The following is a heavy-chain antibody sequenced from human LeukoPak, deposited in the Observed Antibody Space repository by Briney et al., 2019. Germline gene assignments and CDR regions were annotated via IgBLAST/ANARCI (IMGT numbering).Heavy chain of an antibody. J-gene: IGHJ3*02. D-gene: IGHD4-17*01. CDR1: GYTFTSYY. CDR2: INPSGGST. V-gene: IGHV1-46*01. Sequence: ASVMVSCKASGYTFTSYYMHWVRQAPGQGLEWMGIINPSGGSTSYAQKFQGRVTMTRGTSTSTVYMELSSLRSEDTAVYYCAREPNYGDYAGGDAFDIWGQGTMVTVSS. CDR3: AREPNYGDYAGGDAFDI.